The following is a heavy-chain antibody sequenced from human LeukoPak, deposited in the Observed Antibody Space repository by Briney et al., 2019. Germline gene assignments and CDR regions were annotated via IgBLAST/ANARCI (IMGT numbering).Heavy chain of an antibody. J-gene: IGHJ6*03. Sequence: GRSLRLSCAASGFTFDDYAMHWVRQAPGKGLEWVSGISWNSGSIGYADSVKGRFTISRDNAKNSLYLQMNSLRSEDTAVYYCARGGIAVAGTNTYYYMDVWGKGTTVTVSS. V-gene: IGHV3-9*01. D-gene: IGHD6-19*01. CDR2: ISWNSGSI. CDR3: ARGGIAVAGTNTYYYMDV. CDR1: GFTFDDYA.